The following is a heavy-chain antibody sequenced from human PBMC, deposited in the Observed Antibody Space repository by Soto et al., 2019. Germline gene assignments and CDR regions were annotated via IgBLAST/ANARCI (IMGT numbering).Heavy chain of an antibody. D-gene: IGHD2-21*02. CDR1: GYTFTSYD. CDR2: MNPNSGNT. CDR3: ARNLKKTLRHIVVVTAHYYYGMDV. J-gene: IGHJ6*02. V-gene: IGHV1-8*01. Sequence: ASVKVSCKASGYTFTSYDINWVRQATGQGLEWMGWMNPNSGNTGYAQKFQGRVTMTRNTSISTAYMELSSLRSEDTAVYYCARNLKKTLRHIVVVTAHYYYGMDVWG.